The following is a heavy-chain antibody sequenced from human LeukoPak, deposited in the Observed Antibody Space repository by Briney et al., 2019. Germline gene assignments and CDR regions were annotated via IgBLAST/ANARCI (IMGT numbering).Heavy chain of an antibody. D-gene: IGHD6-13*01. J-gene: IGHJ5*02. CDR2: IYYSAST. CDR1: GGSISSYY. CDR3: ARAGSSSWYNWFDP. V-gene: IGHV4-59*01. Sequence: SXXLSLTCTVSGGSISSYYWSWIRQPPGKGLEWIGYIYYSASTNYTPSLKSRVTISVDTSKNQFSLKLSSVTAADTAVYYCARAGSSSWYNWFDPWGQGTLVTVSS.